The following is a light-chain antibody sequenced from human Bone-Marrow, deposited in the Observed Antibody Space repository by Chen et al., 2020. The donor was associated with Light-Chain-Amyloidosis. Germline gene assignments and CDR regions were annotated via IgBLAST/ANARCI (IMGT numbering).Light chain of an antibody. J-gene: IGKJ1*01. CDR1: QSVSSSY. V-gene: IGKV3-20*01. CDR3: QQYGSSRWT. Sequence: EIVLTQSPGTLSLSPGERATLSCRASQSVSSSYLAWYQQKPGQAPRLLIYGASSRATGIPDRFSGSGSGTDFTLPISRLEPEDVAVYYCQQYGSSRWTFGQGTKVEIK. CDR2: GAS.